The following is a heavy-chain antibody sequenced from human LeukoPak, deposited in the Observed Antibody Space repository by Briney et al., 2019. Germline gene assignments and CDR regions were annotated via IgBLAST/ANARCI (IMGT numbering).Heavy chain of an antibody. Sequence: PSETLSLTCAVYGGSFSGYYWSWIRQPPGKGLEWIGEINHSGSTNYNPSLKSRVTISVDTSKNQFSLKLSSVTAADTAVYYCARVALWDDSSGKRTEFDYWGQGTLVTVSS. V-gene: IGHV4-34*01. J-gene: IGHJ4*02. D-gene: IGHD3-22*01. CDR3: ARVALWDDSSGKRTEFDY. CDR1: GGSFSGYY. CDR2: INHSGST.